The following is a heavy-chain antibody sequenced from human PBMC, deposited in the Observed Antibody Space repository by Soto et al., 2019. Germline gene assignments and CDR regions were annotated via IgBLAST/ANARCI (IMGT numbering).Heavy chain of an antibody. D-gene: IGHD3-16*01. CDR2: INAANGNT. Sequence: GASVKVSCKASGYIFTNYAMQWVRQAPGQRLEWMGWINAANGNTKYSQKFQGRVTITRDTSASTAYMELSSLRSEDTAVYYCANALGLYYFDYWGQGTPVTVSS. V-gene: IGHV1-3*01. J-gene: IGHJ4*02. CDR3: ANALGLYYFDY. CDR1: GYIFTNYA.